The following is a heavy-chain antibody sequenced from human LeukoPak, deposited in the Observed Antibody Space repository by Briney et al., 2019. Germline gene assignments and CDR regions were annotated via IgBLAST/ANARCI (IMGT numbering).Heavy chain of an antibody. J-gene: IGHJ3*02. CDR1: GGSISSYH. D-gene: IGHD1-26*01. Sequence: SETLSLTCTVSGGSISSYHWSWIRQPPGMGLECIAYIHDSGSTHYNPSLKSRATISMDTSKNQFSLKLSSVTAADTAVYYCARAGRWEGRPHAFDIWGQGTMVTVSS. V-gene: IGHV4-59*01. CDR3: ARAGRWEGRPHAFDI. CDR2: IHDSGST.